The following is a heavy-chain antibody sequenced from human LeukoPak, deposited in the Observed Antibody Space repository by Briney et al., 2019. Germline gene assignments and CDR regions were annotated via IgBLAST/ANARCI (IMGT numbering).Heavy chain of an antibody. J-gene: IGHJ4*02. CDR3: ARALNSNYHFDY. CDR1: GFTFSSYW. D-gene: IGHD4-11*01. CDR2: INSDGIRT. V-gene: IGHV3-74*01. Sequence: PGGSLRLSCAASGFTFSSYWMHWVRQAPGKGLVWVSRINSDGIRTTYADSVKGRFTISRDNAKNTLYLQMNSLRAEDTAVYYCARALNSNYHFDYWGQGTLVTVSS.